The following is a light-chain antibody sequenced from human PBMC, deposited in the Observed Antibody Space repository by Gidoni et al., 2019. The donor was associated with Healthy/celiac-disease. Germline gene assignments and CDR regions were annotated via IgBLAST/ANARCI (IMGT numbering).Light chain of an antibody. Sequence: EIQMTQSPSSLSASVGERVTITCRASQSISSYLNWYQQKPGKAPKLLIYAASSLQSGVPSRFSGGGSGTYFTLTISSLQPEDFATYYCQQGYSTPLTFGGGTKVEIK. V-gene: IGKV1-39*01. CDR3: QQGYSTPLT. CDR2: AAS. CDR1: QSISSY. J-gene: IGKJ4*01.